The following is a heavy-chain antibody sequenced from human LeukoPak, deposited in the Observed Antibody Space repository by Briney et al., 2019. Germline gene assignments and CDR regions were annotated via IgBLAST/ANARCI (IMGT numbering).Heavy chain of an antibody. CDR3: ARDRYSSGEGIDY. CDR2: IKQDGSEK. V-gene: IGHV3-7*01. D-gene: IGHD6-19*01. J-gene: IGHJ4*02. Sequence: GGSLRLSCAASGFTFSSYWLSWVRQAPGKGLEWVANIKQDGSEKYYVDSVEGRFTISRDNAKNSLYLQMNSLRAEDTAVYYCARDRYSSGEGIDYWGQGTLVTVAS. CDR1: GFTFSSYW.